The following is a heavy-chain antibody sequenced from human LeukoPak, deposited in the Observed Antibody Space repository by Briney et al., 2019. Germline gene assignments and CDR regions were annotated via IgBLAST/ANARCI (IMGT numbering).Heavy chain of an antibody. D-gene: IGHD5-12*01. CDR1: GYSLTNYW. V-gene: IGHV5-51*01. J-gene: IGHJ4*02. CDR3: ARRHGGYDLMIFDY. CDR2: VYPGDSDT. Sequence: GESLKSSCKGSGYSLTNYWIGWVRQMPGKGLEWMGIVYPGDSDTRYSPSFQGQVTISADKSISTAYLQWSSLKASDTAMYYCARRHGGYDLMIFDYWGQGTLVTVSS.